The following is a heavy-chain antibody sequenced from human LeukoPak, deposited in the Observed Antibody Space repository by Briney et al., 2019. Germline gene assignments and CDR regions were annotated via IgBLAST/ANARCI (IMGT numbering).Heavy chain of an antibody. CDR1: GFTFDDYG. J-gene: IGHJ4*02. Sequence: RAGGSLRLSCAASGFTFDDYGMSWVRHAPGKGLEWVSGINWNGGSTGYADSVKGRFTISRDNAKNSLYLQMNSLRAEDTALYHCARVYGSSWYDYRGQGTLVTVSS. CDR2: INWNGGST. CDR3: ARVYGSSWYDY. D-gene: IGHD6-13*01. V-gene: IGHV3-20*01.